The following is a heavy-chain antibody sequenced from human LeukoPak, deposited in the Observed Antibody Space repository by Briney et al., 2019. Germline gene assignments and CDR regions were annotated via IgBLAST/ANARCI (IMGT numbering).Heavy chain of an antibody. CDR3: ARRVSGGYGSSFYFDY. J-gene: IGHJ4*02. CDR2: IYTNGST. D-gene: IGHD5-12*01. V-gene: IGHV4-4*07. CDR1: GGSISSYY. Sequence: SETLSLTCTVSGGSISSYYWSWIRQPAGKGLEWIGRIYTNGSTNCNPSLKSRVTMSVDTPKNQFSLKLSSVTAADTAVYYCARRVSGGYGSSFYFDYWGQGTLVTVSS.